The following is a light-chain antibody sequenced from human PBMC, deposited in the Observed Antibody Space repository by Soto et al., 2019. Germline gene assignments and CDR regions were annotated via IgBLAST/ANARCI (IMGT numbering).Light chain of an antibody. CDR1: SSDVGGYNY. J-gene: IGLJ2*01. CDR2: DVS. CDR3: SSYTSTSTVV. V-gene: IGLV2-14*01. Sequence: QSALTQPASVSGSPGQSITISCTGTSSDVGGYNYVSWYQQHPGKAPKLMIHDVSNRPSGVSNRFSGSKSGNTASLTISGLLAEDEADYYCSSYTSTSTVVFGGGTKLTVL.